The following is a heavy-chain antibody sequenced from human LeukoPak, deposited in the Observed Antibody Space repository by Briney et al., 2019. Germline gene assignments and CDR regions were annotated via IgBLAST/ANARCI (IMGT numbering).Heavy chain of an antibody. D-gene: IGHD2-15*01. V-gene: IGHV1-46*01. J-gene: IGHJ4*02. CDR1: GYTFTGYY. CDR3: ARALMSLGYCSGGSCPVDY. CDR2: INPSGGST. Sequence: ASVKVSCKASGYTFTGYYMHWVRQAPGRGLEWMGIINPSGGSTSYAQKFQGRVTMTRDMSTSTVYMELSSLRSEDTAVYYCARALMSLGYCSGGSCPVDYWGQGTLVTVSS.